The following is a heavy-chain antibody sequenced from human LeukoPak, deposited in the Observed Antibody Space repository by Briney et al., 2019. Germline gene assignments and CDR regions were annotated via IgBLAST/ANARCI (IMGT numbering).Heavy chain of an antibody. V-gene: IGHV3-7*01. J-gene: IGHJ4*02. CDR1: GVTFSSYW. CDR2: IKEDGSEK. CDR3: AREGPGRETYFDY. Sequence: PGGSLRLSCAVSGVTFSSYWMSWVRQAPGKGLEWVANIKEDGSEKYYVDSVKGRFTISRDNAKNSLYLQMNSLRAEDTAVYYCAREGPGRETYFDYWGQGTLVTVSS. D-gene: IGHD1-26*01.